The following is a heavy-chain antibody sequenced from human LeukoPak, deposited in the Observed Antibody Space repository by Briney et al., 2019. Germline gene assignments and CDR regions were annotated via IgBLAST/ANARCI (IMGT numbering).Heavy chain of an antibody. J-gene: IGHJ4*02. Sequence: GASVKVSCKASGGTFSSYTISWVRQAPGQGLEWMGGIIPIFGTANYAQKFQGRVTITADESTSTAYMELSSLRSEDTAVYCCARNCGGDCFIPYFDYWGQGTLVTVSS. D-gene: IGHD2-21*01. CDR2: IIPIFGTA. V-gene: IGHV1-69*01. CDR3: ARNCGGDCFIPYFDY. CDR1: GGTFSSYT.